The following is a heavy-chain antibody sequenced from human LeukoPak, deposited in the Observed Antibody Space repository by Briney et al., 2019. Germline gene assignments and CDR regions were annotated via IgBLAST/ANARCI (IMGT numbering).Heavy chain of an antibody. CDR1: GFTFSSYS. D-gene: IGHD4-23*01. J-gene: IGHJ5*02. Sequence: GGSLRLSCAASGFTFSSYSMNWVRQAPGKGLEWVSYISSSSSTIYYADSVKGRFTISRGNAKNSLYLQMNSLRAEDTAVYYCARARKYNGNPNWIDLWGQGVLVTVSS. CDR3: ARARKYNGNPNWIDL. V-gene: IGHV3-48*01. CDR2: ISSSSSTI.